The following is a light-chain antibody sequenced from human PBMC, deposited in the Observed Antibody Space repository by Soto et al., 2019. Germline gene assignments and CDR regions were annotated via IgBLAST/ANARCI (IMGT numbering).Light chain of an antibody. Sequence: EIVMTQSPATLSVSPVERATLSCRASQSVSSNLAWYQQKPGQAPRLLIYGASTRATGLLARFSGSGSGTEFTLPISSLQSEDFAVYYCQHYTLWAPWTFGQGTKVEIK. V-gene: IGKV3-15*01. CDR2: GAS. CDR3: QHYTLWAPWT. CDR1: QSVSSN. J-gene: IGKJ1*01.